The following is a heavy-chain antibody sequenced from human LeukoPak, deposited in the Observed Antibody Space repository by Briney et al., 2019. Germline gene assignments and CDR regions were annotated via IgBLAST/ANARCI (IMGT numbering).Heavy chain of an antibody. V-gene: IGHV4-34*01. J-gene: IGHJ5*02. CDR3: ARRPSLLLWFGERVNWFDP. CDR2: INHSGST. Sequence: SETLSLTCAVYGGSFSGYYWSWIRQPPGKGLEWIGEINHSGSTYYNPSLKSRVTISVDTSKNQFSPKLSSVTAADTAVYYCARRPSLLLWFGERVNWFDPWGQGTLVTVSS. D-gene: IGHD3-10*01. CDR1: GGSFSGYY.